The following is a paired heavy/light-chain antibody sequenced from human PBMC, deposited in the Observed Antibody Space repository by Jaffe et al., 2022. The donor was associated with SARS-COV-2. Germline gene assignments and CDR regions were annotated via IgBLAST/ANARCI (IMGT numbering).Light chain of an antibody. J-gene: IGKJ2*01. CDR3: MQSIQLPKT. CDR2: EVS. CDR1: QSLLHSDGKTY. V-gene: IGKV2D-29*01. Sequence: DIVMTQTPLSLSVTPGQPASISCKSSQSLLHSDGKTYLYWYLQKPGQPPQLLIYEVSNRFSGVPDRFSGSGSGTDFTLKISRVEAEDVGVYYCMQSIQLPKTFGQGTKLEIK.
Heavy chain of an antibody. CDR2: ISGSGGST. CDR3: AKDAPSITMVRGVILGDFDY. CDR1: GFTFSSYA. Sequence: EVQLLESGGGLVQPGGSLRLSCAASGFTFSSYAMSWVRQAPGKGLEWVSAISGSGGSTYYADSVKGRFTISRDNSKNTLYLQMNSLRAEDTAVYYCAKDAPSITMVRGVILGDFDYWGQGTLVTVSS. V-gene: IGHV3-23*01. J-gene: IGHJ4*02. D-gene: IGHD3-10*01.